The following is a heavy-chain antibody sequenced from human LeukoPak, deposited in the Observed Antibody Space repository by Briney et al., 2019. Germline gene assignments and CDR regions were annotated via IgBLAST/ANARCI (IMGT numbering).Heavy chain of an antibody. CDR3: AKDREADDGTVDY. V-gene: IGHV3-9*01. CDR2: ISWNSGSI. J-gene: IGHJ4*02. D-gene: IGHD4-23*01. Sequence: GGSLRLSCAASGFTFDDYAVHWVRQAPGKGLEWVSGISWNSGSIGYADSVKGRFTISRDNAKNSLYLQMNSLRAEDTALYYCAKDREADDGTVDYWGQGTLVTVSS. CDR1: GFTFDDYA.